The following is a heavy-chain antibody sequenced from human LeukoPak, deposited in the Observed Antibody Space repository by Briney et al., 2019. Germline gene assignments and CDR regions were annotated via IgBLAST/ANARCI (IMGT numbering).Heavy chain of an antibody. CDR1: GFTFRSHA. CDR3: ARGRIAVALYYGMDV. CDR2: IGGSGGRT. Sequence: GGSLRLSCAATGFTFRSHAMNWVRQAPGKGLEWVSGIGGSGGRTYYADSVTGRFTISRDNSKNTVYLQMNSLRAADTAVYYCARGRIAVALYYGMDVRGHGTTVTVFS. J-gene: IGHJ6*02. D-gene: IGHD6-19*01. V-gene: IGHV3-23*01.